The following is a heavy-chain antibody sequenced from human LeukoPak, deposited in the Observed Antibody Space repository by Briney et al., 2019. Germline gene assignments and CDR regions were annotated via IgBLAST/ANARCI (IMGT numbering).Heavy chain of an antibody. CDR3: ARAGPAASYWFDP. J-gene: IGHJ5*02. D-gene: IGHD2-2*01. V-gene: IGHV4-4*07. CDR1: GGSISSYY. CDR2: IYPSGST. Sequence: SETLSLTCTVSGGSISSYYWSWIRQPAGKGLECIGRIYPSGSTNYNPSLKSRVTMSVDTSKNQFSLRLSSVTAADTAVYYCARAGPAASYWFDPWGQGTLVTVSS.